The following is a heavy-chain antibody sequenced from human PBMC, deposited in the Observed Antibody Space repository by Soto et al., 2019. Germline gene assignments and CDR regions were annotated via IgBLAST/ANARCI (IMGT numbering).Heavy chain of an antibody. CDR1: GYTLTSYG. CDR3: AREYCSGGSCDGGDY. V-gene: IGHV1-18*01. CDR2: ISTYNSDT. D-gene: IGHD2-15*01. Sequence: QVQLVQSGAEVKEPGASVKVSCKASGYTLTSYGISWVRQAPGQGLEWMGWISTYNSDTKYAHKFQDRVTMTTDTSTSTAYMELRSLRSDDTAVYYCAREYCSGGSCDGGDYWGQGTLVTVSS. J-gene: IGHJ4*02.